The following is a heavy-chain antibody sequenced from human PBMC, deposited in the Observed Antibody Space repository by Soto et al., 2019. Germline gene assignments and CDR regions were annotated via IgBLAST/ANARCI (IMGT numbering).Heavy chain of an antibody. V-gene: IGHV3-15*05. CDR3: TTDLLWFGITPQYMSGY. CDR1: GFTFSNAW. J-gene: IGHJ4*02. D-gene: IGHD3-10*01. Sequence: EVQLVESGGGLVKPGGSLRLSCAASGFTFSNAWMSWVRQAPGKRLEWVGRIKSKTDGGTTDYAAPVKGRFTISRDDSKNTLYLQMISLKTEDTAVYYCTTDLLWFGITPQYMSGYWGQGTLVTVSS. CDR2: IKSKTDGGTT.